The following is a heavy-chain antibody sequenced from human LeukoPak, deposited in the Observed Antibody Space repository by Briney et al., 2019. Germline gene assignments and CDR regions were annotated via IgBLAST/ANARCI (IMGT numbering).Heavy chain of an antibody. CDR2: ITGSGGST. D-gene: IGHD6-19*01. CDR1: GFTFSTYV. V-gene: IGHV3-23*01. J-gene: IGHJ4*02. CDR3: AKDRGSTSGWYPSD. Sequence: PGGSLRLSCAASGFTFSTYVVNWVRQAPGKGLEWVSTITGSGGSTYYADSVKGRFTISRDNSKSTLYLQMTSLRAADTATYYCAKDRGSTSGWYPSDWGQGTLVTVSS.